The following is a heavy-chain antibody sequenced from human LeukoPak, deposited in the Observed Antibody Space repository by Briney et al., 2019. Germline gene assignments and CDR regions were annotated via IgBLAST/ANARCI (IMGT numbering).Heavy chain of an antibody. J-gene: IGHJ4*02. CDR2: ITTSDGNT. CDR1: GFTFSSYT. V-gene: IGHV3-23*01. Sequence: GGSLRLSCAASGFTFSSYTMSWVHQAPGKGLEWVSTITTSDGNTYYADSVKGRFTVSRDNSKNTLFLQMNSLRAEDTAVYYCAKDGGLWVSAHWGDSWGRGTLATVSS. D-gene: IGHD7-27*01. CDR3: AKDGGLWVSAHWGDS.